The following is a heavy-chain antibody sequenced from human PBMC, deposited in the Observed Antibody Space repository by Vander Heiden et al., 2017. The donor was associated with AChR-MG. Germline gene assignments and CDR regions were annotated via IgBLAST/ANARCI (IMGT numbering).Heavy chain of an antibody. CDR2: ISWNSGSI. V-gene: IGHV3-9*01. CDR1: GFTFDDYA. Sequence: EVQLVESGGGLVQPGRSLRLSCAASGFTFDDYAMHWVRQAPGKGLEWVSGISWNSGSIGYADSGKGRLTISRDNAKNSLYLQMNSLRAEDTALYYCAKDREWELGGGMDVWGQGTTVTVSS. CDR3: AKDREWELGGGMDV. D-gene: IGHD1-26*01. J-gene: IGHJ6*02.